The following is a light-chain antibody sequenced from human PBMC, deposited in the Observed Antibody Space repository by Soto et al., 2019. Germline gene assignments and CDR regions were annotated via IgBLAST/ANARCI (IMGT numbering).Light chain of an antibody. CDR1: QSVSSN. CDR3: QHRGNWPLT. V-gene: IGKV3-11*01. J-gene: IGKJ4*01. CDR2: DAS. Sequence: EIVLTQSPATLSLSPGERATLSCRASQSVSSNLAWYQQKPGQAPRLLVYDASNRATGIPAKFSGSGSGTDFTLTISSLEPEDFAVYFCQHRGNWPLTFGGGTKVDIK.